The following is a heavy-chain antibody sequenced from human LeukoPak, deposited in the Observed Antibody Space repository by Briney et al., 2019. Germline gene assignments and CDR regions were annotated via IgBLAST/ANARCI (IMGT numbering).Heavy chain of an antibody. CDR3: ARSTDYGSGSYYKGAFDI. CDR2: IYYSGST. V-gene: IGHV4-39*01. Sequence: SETLSLTCTVSGGSLSSSSYYWGWIRQPPGKGLEWIGSIYYSGSTYYNPSLKSRVTISVDTSKNQFSLKLSSVTAADTAVYYCARSTDYGSGSYYKGAFDIWGQGTMVTVSS. CDR1: GGSLSSSSYY. D-gene: IGHD3-10*01. J-gene: IGHJ3*02.